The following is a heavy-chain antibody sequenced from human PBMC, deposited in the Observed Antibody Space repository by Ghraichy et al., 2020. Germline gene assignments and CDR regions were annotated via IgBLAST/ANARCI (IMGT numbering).Heavy chain of an antibody. D-gene: IGHD1-26*01. CDR3: ARGDDGSPDS. CDR1: GFPFSRYG. Sequence: GGSLRLSCKGSGFPFSRYGMEWVLRAPGKGLEWVALRSPDKETKFYADSVRGRFTISRDDSKSTLFLRMNNLRPEDTGMYYCARGDDGSPDSWGPGTLVIVSS. V-gene: IGHV3-30*03. CDR2: RSPDKETK. J-gene: IGHJ4*02.